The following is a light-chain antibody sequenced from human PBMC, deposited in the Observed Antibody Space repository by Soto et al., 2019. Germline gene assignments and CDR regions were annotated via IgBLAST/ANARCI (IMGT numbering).Light chain of an antibody. CDR1: QSVSSTY. CDR3: QQSGNSPLT. V-gene: IGKV3-20*01. CDR2: GAS. J-gene: IGKJ5*01. Sequence: PGERATLSCRASQSVSSTYLAWYQQKPGQAPRLLIYGASSRATGIPDRFSGSGSGTDFTLTISRLEPEDFAVYFCQQSGNSPLTFGQGTRLEIK.